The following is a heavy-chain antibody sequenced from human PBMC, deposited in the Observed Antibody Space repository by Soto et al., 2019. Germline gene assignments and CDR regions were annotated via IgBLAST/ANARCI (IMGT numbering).Heavy chain of an antibody. J-gene: IGHJ3*01. CDR2: LYDVDGT. CDR3: ASWHEREHAYDV. CDR1: GLTVSGKKY. Sequence: DVHLVESGGGLIQPGESLRLSCAAFGLTVSGKKYVAWVRQAPGKGLEWVSALYDVDGTYYADSMKGRFTTSRDSSKTTVYLQMNGLRPDDTAVYYCASWHEREHAYDVWGQGTTVTVSS. D-gene: IGHD1-1*01. V-gene: IGHV3-53*01.